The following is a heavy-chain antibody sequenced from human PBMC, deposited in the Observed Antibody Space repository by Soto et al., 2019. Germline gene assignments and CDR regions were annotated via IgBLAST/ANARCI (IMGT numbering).Heavy chain of an antibody. CDR3: TRAGAVAGTFFDY. V-gene: IGHV3-49*03. D-gene: IGHD6-19*01. CDR1: GFTFGDYA. J-gene: IGHJ4*02. CDR2: IRSKAYGGTT. Sequence: GGSLRLSCTASGFTFGDYAMSWFRQAPGKGLEWVGFIRSKAYGGTTEYAASVKGRFTISRDDSKSIAYLQMNSLKTEDTAVYYCTRAGAVAGTFFDYWGQGTLVTVSS.